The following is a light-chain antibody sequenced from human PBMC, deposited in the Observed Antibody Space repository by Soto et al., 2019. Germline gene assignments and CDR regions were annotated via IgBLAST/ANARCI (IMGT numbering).Light chain of an antibody. J-gene: IGKJ1*01. CDR1: QSVSSN. CDR2: GAS. Sequence: EILMTQSPATLPVSPGERATLSCRASQSVSSNLAWYQQKPGQPPRLLIYGASTRATGIPASFSGSGSGTEFTLTIRSLQYEDFAAYYCQQYNNWPPWTFGQGTKVDI. CDR3: QQYNNWPPWT. V-gene: IGKV3-15*01.